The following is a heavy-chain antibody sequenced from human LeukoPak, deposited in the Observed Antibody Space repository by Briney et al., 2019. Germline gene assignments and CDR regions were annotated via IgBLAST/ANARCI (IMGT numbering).Heavy chain of an antibody. CDR1: EFSFKSYR. V-gene: IGHV3-21*01. CDR2: INKGSTHM. CDR3: VRLRRNSDSSGYYYYYDS. Sequence: GGSLRLSRAAWEFSFKSYRFKWVRQAPGKGVEWVSSINKGSTHMYYAASVKGRFTVSRDDAQDSLYLQMNSLSAEDTALYYCVRLRRNSDSSGYYYYYDSWGRGTQVTVSS. D-gene: IGHD3-22*01. J-gene: IGHJ4*02.